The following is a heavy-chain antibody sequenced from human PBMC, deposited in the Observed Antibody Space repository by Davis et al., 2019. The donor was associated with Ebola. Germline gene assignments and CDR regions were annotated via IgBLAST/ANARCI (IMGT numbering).Heavy chain of an antibody. J-gene: IGHJ3*01. CDR2: IYTGDSDT. CDR1: GNSFSNLW. CDR3: ASLRRTITGMDDGFDL. Sequence: GESLKISCKGSGNSFSNLWIAWVRQMPGKGLEWMGIIYTGDSDTRYSPSFRGQVTISADKSTRTAYLQWGSLKASDTAMYYCASLRRTITGMDDGFDLWGQGTKVTVSS. V-gene: IGHV5-51*01. D-gene: IGHD1-20*01.